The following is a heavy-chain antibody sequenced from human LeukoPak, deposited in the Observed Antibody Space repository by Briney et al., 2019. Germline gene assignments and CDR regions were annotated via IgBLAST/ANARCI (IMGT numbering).Heavy chain of an antibody. J-gene: IGHJ4*02. Sequence: GGSLRLSCAASGFTVSSNYMSWVRQAPGKGLEWVSVIYSGGSTYYADSVKGRFTISRDNSKNTLYLQMNSLRAEDTAVYYCARDREPGIAAAGSFDYWGQGTLVTVSS. D-gene: IGHD6-13*01. CDR2: IYSGGST. CDR3: ARDREPGIAAAGSFDY. V-gene: IGHV3-66*01. CDR1: GFTVSSNY.